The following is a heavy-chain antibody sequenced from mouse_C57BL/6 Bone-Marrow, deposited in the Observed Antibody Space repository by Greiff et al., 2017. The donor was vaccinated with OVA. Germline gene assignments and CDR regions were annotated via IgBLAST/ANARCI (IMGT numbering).Heavy chain of an antibody. J-gene: IGHJ3*01. CDR1: GYTFTSYW. CDR3: AMKLGRSWFAY. V-gene: IGHV1-69*01. Sequence: QVQLQQPGAELVMPGASVKLSCKASGYTFTSYWMHWVKQRPGQGLEWIGEIDPSDSYTNYNQKFKGKATLTVDKSSSTAYMQLSSLTSEDSAVYYCAMKLGRSWFAYWGQGTLVTVSA. D-gene: IGHD4-1*01. CDR2: IDPSDSYT.